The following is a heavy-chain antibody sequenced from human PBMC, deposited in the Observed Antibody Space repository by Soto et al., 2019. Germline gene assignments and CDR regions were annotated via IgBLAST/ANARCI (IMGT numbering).Heavy chain of an antibody. D-gene: IGHD4-17*01. J-gene: IGHJ4*02. CDR1: GFSLSTYHMG. CDR3: AHAGDYDLLTFDH. Sequence: QITLKESGPTLVRPAQTLTLTCDFSGFSLSTYHMGVAWIRQPPGKALEWLALIYWDEDKRYSPSLKDRLAISKGTSSNQVVLTITSMDPGDTATYFCAHAGDYDLLTFDHWGPGTLVTVSS. CDR2: IYWDEDK. V-gene: IGHV2-5*02.